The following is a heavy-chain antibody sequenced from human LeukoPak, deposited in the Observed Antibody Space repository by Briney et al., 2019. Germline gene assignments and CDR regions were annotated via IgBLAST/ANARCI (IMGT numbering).Heavy chain of an antibody. CDR1: GGSISSGNYY. Sequence: PSETLSLTCTVSGGSISSGNYYWNWFRQPAGKRLEWIGRIYSSGRTNYNPSFKSRVTLSVDTSKNQFSLKVTSVTAADTAVYYCARDLLLSSVFDPWGQGTLVTVSS. CDR2: IYSSGRT. J-gene: IGHJ5*02. V-gene: IGHV4-61*02. D-gene: IGHD3-10*01. CDR3: ARDLLLSSVFDP.